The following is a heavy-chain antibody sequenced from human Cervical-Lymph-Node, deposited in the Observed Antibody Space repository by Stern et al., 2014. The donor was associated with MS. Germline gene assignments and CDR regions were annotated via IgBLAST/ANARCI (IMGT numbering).Heavy chain of an antibody. V-gene: IGHV3-30*14. J-gene: IGHJ4*02. CDR1: GFTFKSYT. D-gene: IGHD2-2*01. Sequence: MQLVESGGGVVQPGRSLRLSCAASGFTFKSYTMQWVRQAPGKGLEWVAVVIYNGTNKYYADSVKGLFTISRDNSKNTLFLQMNSLRPEDSAVYYCAKYAQSFDSWGQGTLVTVSS. CDR2: VIYNGTNK. CDR3: AKYAQSFDS.